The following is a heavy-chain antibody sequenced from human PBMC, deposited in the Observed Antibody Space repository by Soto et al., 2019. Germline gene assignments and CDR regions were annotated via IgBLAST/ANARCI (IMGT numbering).Heavy chain of an antibody. CDR3: AREWIVVVPAARLDYYGMDV. V-gene: IGHV1-69*06. CDR2: IIPIFGTA. Sequence: EASVKVSCKASGGTFSSYAISWVRQAPGQGLEWMGGIIPIFGTANYAQKFQGRVTITADKSTSTAYMELSSLRSEDTAVYYCAREWIVVVPAARLDYYGMDVWGQGTTVTVSS. J-gene: IGHJ6*02. D-gene: IGHD2-2*01. CDR1: GGTFSSYA.